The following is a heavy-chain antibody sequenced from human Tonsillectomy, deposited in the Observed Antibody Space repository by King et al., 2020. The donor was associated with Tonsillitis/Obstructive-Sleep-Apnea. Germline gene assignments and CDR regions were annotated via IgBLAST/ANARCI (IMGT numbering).Heavy chain of an antibody. D-gene: IGHD2-15*01. J-gene: IGHJ3*02. CDR1: GFNFDVYG. Sequence: QLVQSGGGVVRPGRSLRLSCAASGFNFDVYGMHWVRQAPGEGLEWVAGVSYDGDDKYYADSLKDRFTISGDNSKNTLFLQLNRIRPEDSAMYYCAKCSDTYRGPGALHIWGQGSMVIVSS. CDR3: AKCSDTYRGPGALHI. CDR2: VSYDGDDK. V-gene: IGHV3-30*18.